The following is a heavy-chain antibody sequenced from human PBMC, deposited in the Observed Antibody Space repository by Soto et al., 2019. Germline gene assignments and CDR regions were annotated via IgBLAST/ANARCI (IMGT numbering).Heavy chain of an antibody. V-gene: IGHV4-30-4*01. D-gene: IGHD2-8*01. CDR1: GISIRIADYH. J-gene: IGHJ5*02. Sequence: PSETLSLTCTVSGISIRIADYHWAWIRQSPGKDLEWLGFISKSGTAKYNPSLSTRVSITVDTSRNQFSHKQNFVSAADTAAYYCVRALGSRFMVWPTFDPWGQGKLVTVSS. CDR2: ISKSGTA. CDR3: VRALGSRFMVWPTFDP.